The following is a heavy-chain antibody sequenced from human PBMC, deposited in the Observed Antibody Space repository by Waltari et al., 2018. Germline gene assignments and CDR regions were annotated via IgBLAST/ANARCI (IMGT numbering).Heavy chain of an antibody. Sequence: QVQLVQSGAEVKKPGASVKVSCKASGYTFTGYYMHWVRQAPGQGLEWVGRMNPNRGDTNDAQKFQGRGTRTRDTSSSTDYMELSRLRSDDAAVYVCARDPTAEWLSTRWYYFDYWGQGTLVTVSS. D-gene: IGHD3-3*01. CDR1: GYTFTGYY. CDR3: ARDPTAEWLSTRWYYFDY. J-gene: IGHJ4*02. V-gene: IGHV1-2*06. CDR2: MNPNRGDT.